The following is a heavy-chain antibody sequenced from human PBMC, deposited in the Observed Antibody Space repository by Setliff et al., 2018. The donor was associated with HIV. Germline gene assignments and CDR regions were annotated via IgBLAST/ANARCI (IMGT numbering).Heavy chain of an antibody. V-gene: IGHV4-39*01. CDR1: GGSISSSSYY. CDR3: ARHSSYYQYFDY. Sequence: SETLSLTCIVSGGSISSSSYYWGWIRQPPGKGLEWIGSIFYSGSTDYNPSLKSRVTMSVDTSTNQFSLKLNSVTAADTAVYYCARHSSYYQYFDYWGQGSLVTVSS. CDR2: IFYSGST. D-gene: IGHD3-10*01. J-gene: IGHJ4*02.